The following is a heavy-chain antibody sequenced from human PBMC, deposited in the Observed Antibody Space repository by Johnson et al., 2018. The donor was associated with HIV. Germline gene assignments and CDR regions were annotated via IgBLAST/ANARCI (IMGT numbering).Heavy chain of an antibody. Sequence: VQLVESGGGFVQPGRSLRLSCAASGFTFDDYAMHWVRQAPGKGLEWVSGISWNSGRIGSADSVKGRVTISRDNAKNSLYLQMNSLRVVDTALYYCARAVGVWGDQLGFDIWGQGTMVTVSS. J-gene: IGHJ3*02. CDR2: ISWNSGRI. D-gene: IGHD3-16*01. CDR1: GFTFDDYA. V-gene: IGHV3-9*01. CDR3: ARAVGVWGDQLGFDI.